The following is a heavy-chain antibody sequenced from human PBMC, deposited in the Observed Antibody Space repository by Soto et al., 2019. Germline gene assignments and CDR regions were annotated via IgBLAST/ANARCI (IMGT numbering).Heavy chain of an antibody. CDR3: ARGRSTYYDILTGYAASQNWFAP. V-gene: IGHV1-8*01. CDR1: GYTFTSYD. CDR2: MNPNSGNT. Sequence: GASVKVSCKASGYTFTSYDINWVRQATGQGLEWMGWMNPNSGNTGYAQKFQGRVTMTRNTSISTAYMELSSLRSEDTAVYYCARGRSTYYDILTGYAASQNWFAPWGQGTLVTVSS. D-gene: IGHD3-9*01. J-gene: IGHJ5*02.